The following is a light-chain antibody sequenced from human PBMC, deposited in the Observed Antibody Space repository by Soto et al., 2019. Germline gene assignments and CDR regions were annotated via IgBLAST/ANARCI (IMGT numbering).Light chain of an antibody. V-gene: IGKV1-33*01. Sequence: DLQVTQSPSSLSASVGDRVTITCQASQDITNYLNWYQQKPGKAPKLLIYDASNLETGVPSRFRGSGSGTDFTFTISDLQPEDVATYYCQQYDNLLISFGQGTRLDIK. CDR2: DAS. CDR1: QDITNY. J-gene: IGKJ5*01. CDR3: QQYDNLLIS.